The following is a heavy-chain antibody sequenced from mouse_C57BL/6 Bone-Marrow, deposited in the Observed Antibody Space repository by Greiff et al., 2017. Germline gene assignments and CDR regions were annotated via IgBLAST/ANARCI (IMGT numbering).Heavy chain of an antibody. D-gene: IGHD2-1*01. J-gene: IGHJ4*01. V-gene: IGHV1-55*01. CDR1: GYTFTSYW. CDR2: IYPGSGST. Sequence: QVQLQQPGAELVKPGASVKMSCKASGYTFTSYWLTWVKQRPGQGLEWIGDIYPGSGSTNYNEKFKSKATLTVDTSSSTAYMQLSSLTSEDSAVYYCATFYGNYAMDYWGQGTSVTVSS. CDR3: ATFYGNYAMDY.